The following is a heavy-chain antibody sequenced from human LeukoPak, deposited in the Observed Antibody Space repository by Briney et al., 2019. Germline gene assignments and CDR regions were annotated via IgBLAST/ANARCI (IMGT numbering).Heavy chain of an antibody. J-gene: IGHJ4*02. CDR2: ISFDGSEK. CDR3: ARSPGPAAGAFDY. V-gene: IGHV3-30*04. CDR1: GFKFYSYA. D-gene: IGHD6-13*01. Sequence: GGSLRLSCAASGFKFYSYAMHWVRQAPGKGLEWVASISFDGSEKYYRDSVKGRFTISRDNSKNTVSLQMNSLRPEDTAVYYCARSPGPAAGAFDYWGQGTLVTVSS.